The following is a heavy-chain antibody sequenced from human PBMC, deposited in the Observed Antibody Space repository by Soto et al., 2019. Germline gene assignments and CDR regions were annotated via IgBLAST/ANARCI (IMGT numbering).Heavy chain of an antibody. CDR2: ISSSSSYI. CDR3: ARDSGKNILWMGESKYYYYGMDV. Sequence: PGGSLRLSCAASGFTFSSYSMNWVRQAPGKGLEWVSSISSSSSYIYYADSVKGRFTISRDNAKNSLYLQMNSLRAEDTAVYYCARDSGKNILWMGESKYYYYGMDVWGHGTTVAVSS. D-gene: IGHD3-10*01. V-gene: IGHV3-21*01. J-gene: IGHJ6*01. CDR1: GFTFSSYS.